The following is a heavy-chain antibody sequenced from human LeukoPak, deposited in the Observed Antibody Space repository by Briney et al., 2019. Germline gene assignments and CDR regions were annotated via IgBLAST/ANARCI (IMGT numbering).Heavy chain of an antibody. Sequence: GGSLRLSCAASGFTFSSYAMSWVRQAPGKGLEWVSAISGSGGSTYYADSVKGRFTISRDNSKNTLYLQMNSLRAEDTAVYYCAKVSTYYYDSSGYEPDAFDIWGQGTMVTVPS. J-gene: IGHJ3*02. V-gene: IGHV3-23*01. CDR3: AKVSTYYYDSSGYEPDAFDI. D-gene: IGHD3-22*01. CDR1: GFTFSSYA. CDR2: ISGSGGST.